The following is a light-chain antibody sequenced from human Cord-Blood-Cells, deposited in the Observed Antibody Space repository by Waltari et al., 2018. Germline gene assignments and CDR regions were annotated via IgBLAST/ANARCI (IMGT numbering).Light chain of an antibody. CDR2: DVS. CDR1: SSDVGGFNY. V-gene: IGLV2-14*01. CDR3: SSYTSSSTLYV. Sequence: QSALTQPASGSGSPGQSITISCTGTSSDVGGFNYFSWYQQHPGKAPKLMIYDVSKRPSGVSNRFSGSKSGNTASLTISGLQAEDEADYYCSSYTSSSTLYVFGTGTKVTVL. J-gene: IGLJ1*01.